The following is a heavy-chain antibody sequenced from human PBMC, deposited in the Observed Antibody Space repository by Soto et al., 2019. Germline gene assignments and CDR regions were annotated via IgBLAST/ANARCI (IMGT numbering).Heavy chain of an antibody. V-gene: IGHV5-51*01. J-gene: IGHJ4*02. D-gene: IGHD6-13*01. CDR3: ARSPRSSPYFDY. CDR1: GYSFTSYW. CDR2: IYPGDHET. Sequence: GESLKISCKGSGYSFTSYWIGWVRQLPGKGLEWMGIIYPGDHETRYSPSFHGKVTISADRSINTAYLQWNSLEASDTAFYFCARSPRSSPYFDYWGQGALVTVSS.